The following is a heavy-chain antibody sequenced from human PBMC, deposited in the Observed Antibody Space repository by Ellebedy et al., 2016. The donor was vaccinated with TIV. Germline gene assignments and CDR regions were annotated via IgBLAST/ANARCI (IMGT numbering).Heavy chain of an antibody. CDR3: ARGVQDIWGFYFDS. J-gene: IGHJ4*02. V-gene: IGHV3-53*01. CDR2: TYSGVVT. Sequence: PGGSLRLSCAASGLTVGSNYMSWVRQTPGTGLEWVSRTYSGVVTYYSDSVRGRFTVSTDKSKNTLELQMDRLTVEDAAVYYCARGVQDIWGFYFDSWGQGIRVTVSS. D-gene: IGHD3-16*01. CDR1: GLTVGSNY.